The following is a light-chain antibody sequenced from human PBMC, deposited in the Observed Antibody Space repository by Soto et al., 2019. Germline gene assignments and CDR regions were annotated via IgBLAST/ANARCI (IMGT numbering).Light chain of an antibody. CDR2: AAS. V-gene: IGKV1-12*01. J-gene: IGKJ4*01. CDR3: QQANSFPRLT. Sequence: DIQMTQSPSSVSASVGDRVTITCRASQGIGNWLAWYQQKPGKAPNLLIYAASTLRSGVPSRFSGSGSGTDFTLTISSLQPDDFAVYYCQQANSFPRLTFGGGTRVDIK. CDR1: QGIGNW.